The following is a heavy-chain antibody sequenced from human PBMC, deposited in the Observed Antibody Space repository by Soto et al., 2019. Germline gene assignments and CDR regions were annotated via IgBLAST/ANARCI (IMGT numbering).Heavy chain of an antibody. D-gene: IGHD3-10*01. CDR1: GGSISSGDYY. CDR2: IYYSGST. Sequence: LSLTCTVSGGSISSGDYYWSWIRQPPGKGLEWIGYIYYSGSTYYNPSLKSRVTISVDTSKNQFPLKLSSVTAADTAVYYCASSPPYYGSGRYRGRNWFDPWGQGTLVTVSS. CDR3: ASSPPYYGSGRYRGRNWFDP. J-gene: IGHJ5*02. V-gene: IGHV4-30-4*01.